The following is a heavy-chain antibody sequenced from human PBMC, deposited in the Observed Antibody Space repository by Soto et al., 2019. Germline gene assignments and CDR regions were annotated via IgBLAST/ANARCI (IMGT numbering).Heavy chain of an antibody. CDR3: VRLPGGSAPRPDY. CDR1: VFNCSYNA. J-gene: IGHJ4*02. Sequence: PGGFLRLSCLASVFNCSYNAMSWFRQAPGKGLQWVSTISGSGDKTYYADSVKGRFTISSDRSKNTLYLQMDSLRADDTAVYYCVRLPGGSAPRPDYWGQGTMVTVSS. V-gene: IGHV3-23*01. D-gene: IGHD6-6*01. CDR2: ISGSGDKT.